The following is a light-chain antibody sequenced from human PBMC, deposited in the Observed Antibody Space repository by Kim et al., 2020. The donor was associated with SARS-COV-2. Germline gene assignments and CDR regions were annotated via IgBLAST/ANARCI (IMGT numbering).Light chain of an antibody. CDR1: SLSSYY. CDR2: GKN. CDR3: NSRDSSGNHPVL. J-gene: IGLJ2*01. V-gene: IGLV3-19*01. Sequence: GHTVRIHSQEASLSSYYASKYQQKPGRAPVIDIYGKNNRTSGIPDRFSGSSSGNTASLTITGAQADDEADYYCNSRDSSGNHPVLFGGGTQLTVL.